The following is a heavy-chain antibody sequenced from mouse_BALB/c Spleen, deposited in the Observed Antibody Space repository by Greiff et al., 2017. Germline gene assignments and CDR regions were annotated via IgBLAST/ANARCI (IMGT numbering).Heavy chain of an antibody. CDR1: GYAFSGSG. CDR3: ATYGYDFAY. CDR2: IYPGDGDT. Sequence: VQLQQSGPGLVKPGASGKLSCKASGYAFSGSGRSWGKQRPGQGLVWIGRIYPGDGDTNYNGKFKGTATLTADKSSSTAYMQLSSLTSVDSAVYFCATYGYDFAYWGQGTLVTVSA. J-gene: IGHJ3*01. D-gene: IGHD2-2*01. V-gene: IGHV1-82*01.